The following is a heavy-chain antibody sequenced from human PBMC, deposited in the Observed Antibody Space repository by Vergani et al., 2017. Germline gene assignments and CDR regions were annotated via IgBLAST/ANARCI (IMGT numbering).Heavy chain of an antibody. V-gene: IGHV3-66*01. CDR3: ASRYCTNGVCYPKYYYYYMDV. CDR2: IYSGGST. Sequence: EVQLVESGGGLVQPGGSLRLSCAASGFTVSSNYMSWVRQAPGKGLEWVSVIYSGGSTYYADSVKGRFTISRDNSKNTLYLQMNSLRAEDTAVYYCASRYCTNGVCYPKYYYYYMDVWGKGTTVTVSS. J-gene: IGHJ6*03. D-gene: IGHD2-8*01. CDR1: GFTVSSNY.